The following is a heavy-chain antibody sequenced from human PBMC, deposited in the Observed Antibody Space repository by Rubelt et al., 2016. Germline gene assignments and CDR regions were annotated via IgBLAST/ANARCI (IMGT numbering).Heavy chain of an antibody. CDR2: ISAYNGNT. Sequence: LEWMGWISAYNGNTNYAQKLQGRVTMTTDTSTSTAYMELRSLRSDDTAVYYCARELYCSSTSCYTIPLDWGQGTLVTVSS. CDR3: ARELYCSSTSCYTIPLD. J-gene: IGHJ4*02. V-gene: IGHV1-18*01. D-gene: IGHD2-2*02.